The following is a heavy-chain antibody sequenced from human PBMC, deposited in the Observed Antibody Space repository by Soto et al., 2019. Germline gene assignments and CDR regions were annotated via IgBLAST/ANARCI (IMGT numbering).Heavy chain of an antibody. V-gene: IGHV1-58*02. J-gene: IGHJ5*02. CDR3: AAAAGGTEPGWYDP. D-gene: IGHD1-26*01. Sequence: ASVKVSCKASGFTFTSSAMQWVRQARGQRLEWIGWIVVGSGNTNYAQKFQERVTITRVMSTSTAYMELSSLRSEDTAVYYCAAAAGGTEPGWYDPWGQGTLVTVSS. CDR1: GFTFTSSA. CDR2: IVVGSGNT.